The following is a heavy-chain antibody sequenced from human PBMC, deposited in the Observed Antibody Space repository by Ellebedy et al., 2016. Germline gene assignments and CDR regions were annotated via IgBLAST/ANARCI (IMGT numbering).Heavy chain of an antibody. CDR3: ARDRLSRLLKFVGVDCSSTSCYPYDAFDI. V-gene: IGHV3-23*01. CDR2: ISGSGGST. CDR1: GFTFSSYA. J-gene: IGHJ3*02. D-gene: IGHD2-2*01. Sequence: GESLKISXAASGFTFSSYAMSWVRQAPGKGLEWVSAISGSGGSTYYADSVKGRFTISRDNSKNTLYLQMNSLRAEDTAVYYCARDRLSRLLKFVGVDCSSTSCYPYDAFDIWGQGTMVTVSS.